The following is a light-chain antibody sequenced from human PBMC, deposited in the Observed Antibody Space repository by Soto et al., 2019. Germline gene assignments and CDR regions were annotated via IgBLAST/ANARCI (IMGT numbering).Light chain of an antibody. CDR3: QQYNNWPRT. CDR2: GAS. J-gene: IGKJ2*01. Sequence: EIVMTQSPATLSVSPGERVTLSCRASQSVSSSLVWYQQKPGQAPRLLIYGASTRATGIPARFSGSGSGTDFTLTISSLQSEDFAVYYCQQYNNWPRTFGQGTKLEIK. CDR1: QSVSSS. V-gene: IGKV3-15*01.